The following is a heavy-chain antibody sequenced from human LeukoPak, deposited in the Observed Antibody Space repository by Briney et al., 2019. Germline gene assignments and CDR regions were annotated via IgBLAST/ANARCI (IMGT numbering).Heavy chain of an antibody. D-gene: IGHD6-19*01. CDR1: GGSFSGYY. J-gene: IGHJ6*03. Sequence: SETLSLTCAVYGGSFSGYYWSWIRQPPGKGLEWIGEINHSGSTNYNPSLKSRVTISVDTSKNQFSLKVSSVTAADTAVYYCARAVVAVAGYYYYYYMDVWGKGTTVTVSS. CDR3: ARAVVAVAGYYYYYYMDV. CDR2: INHSGST. V-gene: IGHV4-34*01.